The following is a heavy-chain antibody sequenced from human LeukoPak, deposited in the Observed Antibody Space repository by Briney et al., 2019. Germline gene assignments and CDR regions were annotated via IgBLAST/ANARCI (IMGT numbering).Heavy chain of an antibody. CDR1: GGSISSYY. D-gene: IGHD2-2*01. V-gene: IGHV4-59*01. CDR2: IYYSGST. CDR3: TTDRVVYCSSTSCYPFDY. Sequence: SETLSLTCTVSGGSISSYYWSWIRQPPGKGLEWIGYIYYSGSTNYNPSLKSRVTISVDTSKNQFSLKLSSVTAADTAVYYCTTDRVVYCSSTSCYPFDYWGQGTLVTVSS. J-gene: IGHJ4*02.